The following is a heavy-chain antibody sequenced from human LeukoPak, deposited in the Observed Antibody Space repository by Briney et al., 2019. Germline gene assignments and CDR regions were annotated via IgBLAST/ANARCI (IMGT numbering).Heavy chain of an antibody. V-gene: IGHV4-30-2*01. CDR3: ARDSSTSSY. D-gene: IGHD2-2*01. Sequence: PSETLSLTCTVSGGSISSGGYYWSWIRQPPGKGLEWIGYIYHSGSTYYNPSLKSRVTISVDRSKNQFSLKLSSVTAADTAVYYCARDSSTSSYWGQGTLVTVSS. CDR1: GGSISSGGYY. J-gene: IGHJ4*02. CDR2: IYHSGST.